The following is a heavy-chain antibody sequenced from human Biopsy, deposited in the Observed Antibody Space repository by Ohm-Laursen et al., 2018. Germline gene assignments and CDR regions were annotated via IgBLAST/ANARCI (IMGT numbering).Heavy chain of an antibody. Sequence: SQTLSLTCAVSGGPIDSYYWSWIRQPPGKALEWIGYIYFTGRTSYNPSLKSRVTMSVNTSNNQFSLKLSSLTAADTAVYYCARHSFGSGRDFWGQGTLVTVSS. J-gene: IGHJ4*02. CDR1: GGPIDSYY. D-gene: IGHD3-10*01. CDR2: IYFTGRT. V-gene: IGHV4-59*08. CDR3: ARHSFGSGRDF.